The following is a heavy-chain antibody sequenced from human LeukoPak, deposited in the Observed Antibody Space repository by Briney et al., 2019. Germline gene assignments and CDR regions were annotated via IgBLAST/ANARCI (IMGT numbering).Heavy chain of an antibody. CDR2: ISSSGTYT. J-gene: IGHJ6*04. CDR1: GGSFSGYY. D-gene: IGHD3-10*02. Sequence: ETLSPTRAVYGGSFSGYYWSWVRPAPGKGLEWVSSISSSGTYTYYADSVKGRFTTSRDNAKKSLYLQMNSLRAEDTAVYYCAELGITMIGGVWGKGTTVTLSS. V-gene: IGHV3-21*01. CDR3: AELGITMIGGV.